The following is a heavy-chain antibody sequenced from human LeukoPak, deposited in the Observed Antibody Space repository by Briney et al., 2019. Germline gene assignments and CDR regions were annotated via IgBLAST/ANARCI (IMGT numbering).Heavy chain of an antibody. J-gene: IGHJ5*02. CDR2: IYYSGST. V-gene: IGHV4-59*01. CDR3: AGVTSSLPMDWFDP. D-gene: IGHD6-6*01. CDR1: GGSISSYY. Sequence: SETLTLTCTVSGGSISSYYWSWIRQPPGKGLEWIGYIYYSGSTNYNPSLKSRVTISVDTSKNQFSLKLSSVTAADTAVYYCAGVTSSLPMDWFDPWGQGTLVTVSS.